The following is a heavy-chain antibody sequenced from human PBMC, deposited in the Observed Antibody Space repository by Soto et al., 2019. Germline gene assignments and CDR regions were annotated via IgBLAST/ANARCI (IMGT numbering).Heavy chain of an antibody. Sequence: ASVKVSCKASGYTFTSYDINWVRQATGQGLEWMGWVNPNSGNTDSAQKFQGRVTMTWDTSINTAYMELSSLRSEDTAVYYCARGYYDTSGYYPIDFWGQGTLVTVSS. CDR3: ARGYYDTSGYYPIDF. J-gene: IGHJ4*02. D-gene: IGHD3-22*01. CDR2: VNPNSGNT. V-gene: IGHV1-8*01. CDR1: GYTFTSYD.